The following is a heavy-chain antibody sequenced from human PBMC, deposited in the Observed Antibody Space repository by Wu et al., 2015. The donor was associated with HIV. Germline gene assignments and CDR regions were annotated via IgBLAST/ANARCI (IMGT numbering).Heavy chain of an antibody. CDR1: GYSFSDFH. CDR2: INPNSGGT. CDR3: ARGTFSSLFGY. J-gene: IGHJ4*02. V-gene: IGHV1-2*02. Sequence: QVQLVQSGAEVKKPGASVRVSCTASGYSFSDFHMHWVRQAPGQGLEWMGWINPNSGGTNYAQKFQGRVTMTRDTSISTAYMELSRLRSDDTAVYYCARGTFSSLFGYWGQGTLVTVSS.